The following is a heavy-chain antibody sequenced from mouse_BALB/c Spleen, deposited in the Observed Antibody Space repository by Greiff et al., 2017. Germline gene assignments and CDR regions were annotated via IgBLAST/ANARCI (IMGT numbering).Heavy chain of an antibody. Sequence: EVQLQQSGPELVKPGASVKISCKASGYTFTDYNMHWVKQSHGKSLEWIGYIYPYNGGTGYNQKFKSKATLTVDNSSSTAYMELRSLTSEDSAVYYCAREGTTGPLYFDYWGQGTTLTVSS. CDR1: GYTFTDYN. J-gene: IGHJ2*01. CDR2: IYPYNGGT. D-gene: IGHD1-1*01. CDR3: AREGTTGPLYFDY. V-gene: IGHV1S29*02.